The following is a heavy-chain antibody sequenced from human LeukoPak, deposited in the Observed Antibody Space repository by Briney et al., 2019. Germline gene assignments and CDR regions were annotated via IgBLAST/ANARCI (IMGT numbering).Heavy chain of an antibody. Sequence: PSETLSLTCTVSGGSISSGSYYWSWIRQPAGKGLEWIGRIYTSGSTNYNPSLKSRVTISVDTSKNQFSLKLSSVTAADTAVYYCARGSSGWYQAYYYYYMDVWGKGTTVTISS. CDR1: GGSISSGSYY. J-gene: IGHJ6*03. V-gene: IGHV4-61*02. CDR3: ARGSSGWYQAYYYYYMDV. CDR2: IYTSGST. D-gene: IGHD6-19*01.